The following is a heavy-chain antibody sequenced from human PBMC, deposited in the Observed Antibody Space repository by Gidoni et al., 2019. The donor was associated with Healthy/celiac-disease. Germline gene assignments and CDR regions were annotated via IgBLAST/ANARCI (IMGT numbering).Heavy chain of an antibody. CDR1: GSTFTSYG. V-gene: IGHV1-18*01. CDR3: ARGYSGYDPPYYYGMDV. J-gene: IGHJ6*02. D-gene: IGHD5-12*01. CDR2: ISAYNGNT. Sequence: QVQLVQSGAEVKKPGASVKVSCKASGSTFTSYGSSWVRQAPGQGLEWMGWISAYNGNTNYAQKLQGRVTMTTDTSTSTAYMELRSLRSDDTAVYYWARGYSGYDPPYYYGMDVWGQGTTVTVSS.